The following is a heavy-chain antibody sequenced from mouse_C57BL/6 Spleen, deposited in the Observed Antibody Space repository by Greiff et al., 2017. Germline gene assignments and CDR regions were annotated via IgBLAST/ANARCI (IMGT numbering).Heavy chain of an antibody. D-gene: IGHD1-1*01. CDR2: IDPANGNT. J-gene: IGHJ4*01. Sequence: VQLQQSVAELVRPGASVKLSCTASGFNIKNTYMHWVKQRPEQGLEWIGRIDPANGNTEYAPKFQGKATITADASSNTAYLHLSSLTSEDTALXYCASYVLIGEVGAYYAMDYWGTGTSVTVSS. CDR1: GFNIKNTY. V-gene: IGHV14-3*01. CDR3: ASYVLIGEVGAYYAMDY.